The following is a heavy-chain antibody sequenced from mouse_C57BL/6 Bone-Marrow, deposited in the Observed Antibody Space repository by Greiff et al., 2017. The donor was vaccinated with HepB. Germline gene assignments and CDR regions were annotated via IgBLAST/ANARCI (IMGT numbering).Heavy chain of an antibody. CDR1: GYTFTSYW. D-gene: IGHD1-1*01. CDR3: ASAYGSSYNWYFDV. CDR2: IDPSDSYT. Sequence: QVQLQQPGAELVMPGASVKLSCKASGYTFTSYWMHWVKQRPGQGLEWIGEIDPSDSYTNYNQKFKGKATLTVDKSSSTAYMQLSSLTSEDSAVYYCASAYGSSYNWYFDVWGTGTTVTVSS. V-gene: IGHV1-69*01. J-gene: IGHJ1*03.